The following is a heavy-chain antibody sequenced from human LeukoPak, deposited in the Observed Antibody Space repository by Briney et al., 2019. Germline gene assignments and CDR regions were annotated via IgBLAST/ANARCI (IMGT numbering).Heavy chain of an antibody. D-gene: IGHD3-22*01. CDR1: GGSISNSNYY. CDR2: IYYSWST. J-gene: IGHJ3*02. CDR3: ARPSSGYYDRGAFDI. V-gene: IGHV4-61*01. Sequence: PSETLSLTCTASGGSISNSNYYWSWIRQPPGKGLEWIGYIYYSWSTKYNPSLKTRVAISVDTSKNQFSLKLSSVTAADTAVYYCARPSSGYYDRGAFDIWGQGTMVTVSS.